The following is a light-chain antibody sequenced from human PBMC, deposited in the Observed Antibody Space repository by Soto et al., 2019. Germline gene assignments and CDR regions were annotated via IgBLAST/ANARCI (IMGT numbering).Light chain of an antibody. Sequence: EIGLTQSPGTLSLSPGERPTLSCRARESVSSSYLAWYQQKPGQAPRLPIFGASSRATGTPDRFSGSGSGTDFTLTISRLEPEDFAVYYCQQYGSSPPWTFGQGTEVEIK. J-gene: IGKJ1*01. CDR1: ESVSSSY. CDR2: GAS. V-gene: IGKV3-20*01. CDR3: QQYGSSPPWT.